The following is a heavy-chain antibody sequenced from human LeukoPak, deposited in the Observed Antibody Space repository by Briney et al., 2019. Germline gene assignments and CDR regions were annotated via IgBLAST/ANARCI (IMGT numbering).Heavy chain of an antibody. CDR3: ARDRHSPYYYDSSGLDY. J-gene: IGHJ4*02. CDR1: GFTFSSYW. D-gene: IGHD3-22*01. V-gene: IGHV3-7*01. CDR2: MKQDGSEK. Sequence: PGGSLRLSCAASGFTFSSYWMSWVRQAPGKGLEWVANMKQDGSEKYYVDSVKGRFTISRDNAKNSLYLQMNSLRAEDTAVYYCARDRHSPYYYDSSGLDYWGQGTLVTVSS.